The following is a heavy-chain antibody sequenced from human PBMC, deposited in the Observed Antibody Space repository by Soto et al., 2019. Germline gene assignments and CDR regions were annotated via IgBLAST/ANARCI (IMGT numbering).Heavy chain of an antibody. CDR3: AKDPYYYDSSGYYSPSFDY. D-gene: IGHD3-22*01. Sequence: TGGSLRLSCAASGFTFSSYAMSWVRQAPGKGLEWVSAISGSGGSTYYADSVKGRFTISRDNPKNTLYLQMNSLRAEDTALYYCAKDPYYYDSSGYYSPSFDYWGQGTLVTVSA. J-gene: IGHJ4*02. CDR2: ISGSGGST. CDR1: GFTFSSYA. V-gene: IGHV3-23*01.